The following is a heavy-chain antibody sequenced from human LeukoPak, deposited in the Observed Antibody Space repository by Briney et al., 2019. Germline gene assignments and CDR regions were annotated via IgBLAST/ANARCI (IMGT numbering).Heavy chain of an antibody. V-gene: IGHV4-39*01. J-gene: IGHJ4*02. Sequence: SETLSLTCTVSGGSIRSSYYYWGWIRQPPGKGLEWIGSIYDSGSTYYNPSLKSRVTISVDTSKNQFSLKLNSVTAADTAVYYCARGYGSGSYYTYWGQGTLVTVSS. D-gene: IGHD3-10*01. CDR2: IYDSGST. CDR3: ARGYGSGSYYTY. CDR1: GGSIRSSYYY.